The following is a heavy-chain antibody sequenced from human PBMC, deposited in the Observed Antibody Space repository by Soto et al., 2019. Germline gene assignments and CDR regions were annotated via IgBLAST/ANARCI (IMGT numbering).Heavy chain of an antibody. CDR3: ARDSCRNTSCAANY. J-gene: IGHJ4*02. V-gene: IGHV3-48*02. D-gene: IGHD2-2*01. Sequence: PGGSLRLSCAASEFTFSTYSMNWVRQAPGKGLEWISYISSTGSKIYYADSVKGRFTISRDNARNSLYLQMNSLRDEDTAVYYCARDSCRNTSCAANYWGQGTLVTVSS. CDR2: ISSTGSKI. CDR1: EFTFSTYS.